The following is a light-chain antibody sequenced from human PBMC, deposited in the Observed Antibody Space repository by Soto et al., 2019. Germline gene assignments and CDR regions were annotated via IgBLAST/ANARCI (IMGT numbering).Light chain of an antibody. J-gene: IGKJ1*01. CDR1: QSISSW. CDR3: QQYNSSPT. Sequence: GDRVTITCWASQSISSWLAWYQQKPGKAPKLLIYDASSLESGVPSRFSGSGSGTEFTLTISSLQPDDFATYYCQQYNSSPTFGQGTKVEIK. CDR2: DAS. V-gene: IGKV1-5*01.